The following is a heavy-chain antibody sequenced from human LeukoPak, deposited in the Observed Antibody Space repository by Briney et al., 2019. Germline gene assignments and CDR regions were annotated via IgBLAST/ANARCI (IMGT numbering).Heavy chain of an antibody. V-gene: IGHV3-7*03. CDR2: IRQDGNAK. CDR3: AKGGDYGDYPSNFDY. J-gene: IGHJ4*02. Sequence: PGGSLRLSCEASTFTFSSYWMSWVRQAPGKGLQWIANIRQDGNAKYYVDPVKGRFTISRDNAKNSLYLQMNSLRAEDTAVYYCAKGGDYGDYPSNFDYWGQGTLVTVSS. CDR1: TFTFSSYW. D-gene: IGHD4-17*01.